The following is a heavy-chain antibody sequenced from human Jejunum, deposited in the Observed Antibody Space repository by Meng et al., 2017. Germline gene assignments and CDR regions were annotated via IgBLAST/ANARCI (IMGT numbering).Heavy chain of an antibody. CDR1: GGSISSDGFN. CDR3: ARMDSAVHYFDY. Sequence: QLQLQQSGSGLVKPSQTLSLTCPVSGGSISSDGFNWSWIRQPPGEGLEWIGYIYHTGSPYYNPSLKSRLTISVDKSVNQFSLKLSSVTAADTAVYYCARMDSAVHYFDYWGQGTLVTVSS. V-gene: IGHV4-30-2*01. D-gene: IGHD2-2*03. J-gene: IGHJ4*02. CDR2: IYHTGSP.